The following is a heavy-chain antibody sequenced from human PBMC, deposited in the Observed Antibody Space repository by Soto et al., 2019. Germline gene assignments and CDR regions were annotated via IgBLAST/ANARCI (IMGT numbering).Heavy chain of an antibody. Sequence: SQTLSLTCAISGDSVSSNSAAWNWIRQSPSRGLEWLGRTYYRSKWYNDYAVSVKSRLTINPDTSKNQFSLQLNSVTPEDTAVYYCARDRRIYYYDSSGYYHNWFDPRGQGTLVTVSS. V-gene: IGHV6-1*01. CDR3: ARDRRIYYYDSSGYYHNWFDP. J-gene: IGHJ5*02. D-gene: IGHD3-22*01. CDR2: TYYRSKWYN. CDR1: GDSVSSNSAA.